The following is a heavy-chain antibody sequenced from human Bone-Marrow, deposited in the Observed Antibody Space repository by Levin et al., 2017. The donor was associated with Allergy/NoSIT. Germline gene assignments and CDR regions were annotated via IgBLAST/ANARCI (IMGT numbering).Heavy chain of an antibody. CDR3: VREMVGGYFDY. Sequence: ASVKVSCKASGYTFINYYMHWVRQAPGQGLEWVGLINPSADTTNSAQKFQGRVTMSRDTSTSTVYMELRSLRSDDTAVYYWVREMVGGYFDYSGQGTLVTVSS. V-gene: IGHV1-46*01. CDR2: INPSADTT. CDR1: GYTFINYY. J-gene: IGHJ4*02. D-gene: IGHD3-10*01.